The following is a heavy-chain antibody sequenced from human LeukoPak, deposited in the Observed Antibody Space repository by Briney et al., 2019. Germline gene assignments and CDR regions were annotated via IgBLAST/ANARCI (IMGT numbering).Heavy chain of an antibody. Sequence: SETLSLTRTVSGGSISSGSYYWSWIRQPAGKGLEWLGRIYASGSTNYNPSLKSRVTISVDTSKNQFSLKLSSVTAADTAVYYCARDPTYYYDSSGRNDAFDIWGQGTMVTVSS. CDR3: ARDPTYYYDSSGRNDAFDI. V-gene: IGHV4-61*02. D-gene: IGHD3-22*01. J-gene: IGHJ3*02. CDR2: IYASGST. CDR1: GGSISSGSYY.